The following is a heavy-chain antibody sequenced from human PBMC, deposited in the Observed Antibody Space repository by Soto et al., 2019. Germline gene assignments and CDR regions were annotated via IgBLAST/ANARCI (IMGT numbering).Heavy chain of an antibody. CDR3: ASRYGTIEFAH. CDR2: IHGNGGT. CDR1: GDSISSSSYY. D-gene: IGHD3-9*01. V-gene: IGHV4-39*01. J-gene: IGHJ4*02. Sequence: QLQLEESGPGLVKSSETLSLTCSVSGDSISSSSYYWGWIRQSPGEGLEWIGNIHGNGGTQYNPSLIIRVIISVDTSVNPSSLRLTSVRAAYTAVYYCASRYGTIEFAHWGQGSLVTVSS.